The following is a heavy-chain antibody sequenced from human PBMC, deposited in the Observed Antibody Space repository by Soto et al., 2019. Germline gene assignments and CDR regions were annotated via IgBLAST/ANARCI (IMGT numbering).Heavy chain of an antibody. J-gene: IGHJ6*02. V-gene: IGHV2-5*02. CDR2: IYWDEDK. Sequence: SGPTLVNPTQTLTLTCTFSAFSLSTGGVGVGWIRQPPGKALEWLALIYWDEDKRYSPSLRSRLTITKDTSKNQVVLTMTNMDPVDTATYYCIQSRCGGDCLQSYASYYYYGMDVWGQGTTVTVSS. CDR1: AFSLSTGGVG. D-gene: IGHD2-21*02. CDR3: IQSRCGGDCLQSYASYYYYGMDV.